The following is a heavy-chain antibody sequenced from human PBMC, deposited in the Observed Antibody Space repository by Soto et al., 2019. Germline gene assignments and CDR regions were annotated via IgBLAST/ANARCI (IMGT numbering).Heavy chain of an antibody. J-gene: IGHJ4*02. Sequence: SVKVSCKASGGTFSSYAISWVRQAPGQGLEWMGGIIPIFGTANYAQKFQGRVTITADESTSTAYMELSSLRSEDTAMYYCATSGRINYDFWSGPRDYWGQGTLVTVSS. D-gene: IGHD3-3*01. CDR2: IIPIFGTA. V-gene: IGHV1-69*13. CDR3: ATSGRINYDFWSGPRDY. CDR1: GGTFSSYA.